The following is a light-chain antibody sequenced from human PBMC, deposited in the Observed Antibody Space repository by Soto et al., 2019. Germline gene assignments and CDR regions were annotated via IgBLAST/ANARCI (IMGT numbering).Light chain of an antibody. CDR2: AAS. CDR1: QSIGSW. V-gene: IGKV1-12*01. Sequence: DIQMTQSPSTLSASLGDRVTTSCRASQSIGSWLAWYQQKPGKAPKLLIYAASSLQSGVPSRFSGSGSGTDFTLTISSLQPEDFATYYCQKANSFPLNFGGGTKVDIK. CDR3: QKANSFPLN. J-gene: IGKJ4*01.